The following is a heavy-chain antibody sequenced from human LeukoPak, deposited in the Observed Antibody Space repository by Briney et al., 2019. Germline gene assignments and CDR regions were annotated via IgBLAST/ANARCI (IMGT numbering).Heavy chain of an antibody. J-gene: IGHJ6*03. CDR3: ARDCGDKYYDFWIGYYYMDV. CDR1: GFTFDDYD. V-gene: IGHV3-20*04. CDR2: INWNGGST. Sequence: PGGSLRLSCAASGFTFDDYDMSWVRQAPGKGLEWVSGINWNGGSTGYADSVKGRFTISRDNAKNSLYLQMNSLRAEDTALYYCARDCGDKYYDFWIGYYYMDVWGKGTTVTVSS. D-gene: IGHD3-3*01.